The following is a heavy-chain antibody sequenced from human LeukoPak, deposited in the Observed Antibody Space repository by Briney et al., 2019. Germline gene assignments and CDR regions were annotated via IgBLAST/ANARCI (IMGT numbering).Heavy chain of an antibody. D-gene: IGHD3-10*01. CDR2: IIPILGIA. J-gene: IGHJ4*02. CDR1: GGTFSSYA. CDR3: ASTPRITMVRGVISLDY. Sequence: ASVKVSRKASGGTFSSYAISWVRQAPGQGLEWMGRIIPILGIANYAQKFQGRVTITADKSTSTAYMELSSLRSEDTAVYYCASTPRITMVRGVISLDYWGQGTLVTVSS. V-gene: IGHV1-69*04.